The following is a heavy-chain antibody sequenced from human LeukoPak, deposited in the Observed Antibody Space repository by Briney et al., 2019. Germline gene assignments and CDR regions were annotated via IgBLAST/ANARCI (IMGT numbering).Heavy chain of an antibody. Sequence: SGGSLRLSCAASGLTFSSYAMSWVRQAPGKGLEWVSAISGSGGSTYYADSVEGRFTISRDNSKNTLYLQMNSLRAEDTAVYYCAKSGYSGYEGNWFDPWGQGTLVTVSS. V-gene: IGHV3-23*01. J-gene: IGHJ5*02. D-gene: IGHD5-12*01. CDR1: GLTFSSYA. CDR3: AKSGYSGYEGNWFDP. CDR2: ISGSGGST.